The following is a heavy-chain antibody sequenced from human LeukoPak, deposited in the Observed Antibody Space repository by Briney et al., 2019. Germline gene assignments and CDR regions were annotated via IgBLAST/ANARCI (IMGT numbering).Heavy chain of an antibody. CDR2: IYTSGST. CDR3: ARKPYDTSFTDY. V-gene: IGHV4-61*02. D-gene: IGHD3-22*01. CDR1: GGSISSGSYY. J-gene: IGHJ4*02. Sequence: PSQTLSLTCTVSGGSISSGSYYWSWIRQPAGKGLEWIGRIYTSGSTYYNPSLKSRVTISVDTSKNQFSLKLSSVTAADTAVYYCARKPYDTSFTDYWGQGTLVTVSS.